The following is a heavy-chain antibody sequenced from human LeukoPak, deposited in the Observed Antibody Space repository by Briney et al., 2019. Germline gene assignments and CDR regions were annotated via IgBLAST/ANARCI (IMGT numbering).Heavy chain of an antibody. CDR3: AKDRAVTIDYYYYYMDV. Sequence: GGSLRLSCEASGFIFSCYTMNWIRQAPGKGLEWVASINSGSTNPYYADSVKGRFTISRDDAKKSLYLQMTSLRVEDTSVYYCAKDRAVTIDYYYYYMDVWGKGTTVTVSS. J-gene: IGHJ6*03. CDR1: GFIFSCYT. D-gene: IGHD4-17*01. V-gene: IGHV3-21*01. CDR2: INSGSTNP.